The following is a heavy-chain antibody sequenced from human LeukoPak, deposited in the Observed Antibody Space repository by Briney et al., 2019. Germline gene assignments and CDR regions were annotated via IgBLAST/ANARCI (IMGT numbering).Heavy chain of an antibody. Sequence: ASVKVSCKVPGYTLTELSMHWVRQAPGKGLEWVGGFDPEDGETIYAQKFKGRVTMTEDTSTDTAYMELCSLRSEDTAVYYCATGGFKQQPRNWFDPWGQGTLVTVSS. V-gene: IGHV1-24*01. CDR3: ATGGFKQQPRNWFDP. CDR1: GYTLTELS. J-gene: IGHJ5*02. CDR2: FDPEDGET. D-gene: IGHD6-13*01.